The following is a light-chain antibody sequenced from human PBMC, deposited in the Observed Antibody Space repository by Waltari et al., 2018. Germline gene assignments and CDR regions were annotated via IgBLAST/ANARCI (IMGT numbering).Light chain of an antibody. Sequence: SHVVTQAPSVSVAPGETAKITCGGDINIALRSAHWYRQRPGQAPVLIIYHDADRPSGVPERFSGSNSGNAATLTISRVEAGDEADYYCQMWDTSRDHRVFGGGTKLTVL. CDR1: INIALRS. CDR3: QMWDTSRDHRV. CDR2: HDA. J-gene: IGLJ3*02. V-gene: IGLV3-21*04.